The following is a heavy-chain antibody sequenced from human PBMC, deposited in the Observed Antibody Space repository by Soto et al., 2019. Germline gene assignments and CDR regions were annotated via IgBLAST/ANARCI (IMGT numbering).Heavy chain of an antibody. V-gene: IGHV3-33*01. CDR3: ARTSWVWGYFDY. CDR2: IWYDTK. J-gene: IGHJ4*02. Sequence: QVQLVESGGGVVQPEKSLRLSCAASGFTFSSYGMHWVRQAPGKGLEWVAVIWYDTKYYADSVKGRFTISRDNSKNTMYLQMNSLRAEDTAVYYCARTSWVWGYFDYWGQGILVTVSS. D-gene: IGHD6-13*01. CDR1: GFTFSSYG.